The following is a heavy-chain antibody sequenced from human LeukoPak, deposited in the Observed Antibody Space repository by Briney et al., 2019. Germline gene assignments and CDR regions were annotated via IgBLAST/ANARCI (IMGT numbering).Heavy chain of an antibody. D-gene: IGHD6-19*01. J-gene: IGHJ4*02. CDR2: SSSSSSYI. V-gene: IGHV3-21*01. CDR1: GFTFSSYS. CDR3: ASSYSSDWYSRWIDY. Sequence: GGSLRLSCAASGFTFSSYSMNWVRQAPGKGLEWVSYSSSSSSYIYYADSVKGRFTISRDNAKNSLYLQMNSLRAEDTAVYYCASSYSSDWYSRWIDYWGQGTLVTVSS.